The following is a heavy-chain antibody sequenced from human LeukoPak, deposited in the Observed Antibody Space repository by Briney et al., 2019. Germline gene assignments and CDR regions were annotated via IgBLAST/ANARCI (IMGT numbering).Heavy chain of an antibody. V-gene: IGHV3-21*01. CDR1: GFTFSSYS. D-gene: IGHD6-13*01. J-gene: IGHJ2*01. CDR3: ARTPSIVGYTSRELGHWYFDL. CDR2: IRGSSSYI. Sequence: GGSLRLSCAASGFTFSSYSMNWVRQAPGKGLEWLSSIRGSSSYIYYADSVKGRFTISRDNARNLLYLQMKSLRAEDTAVYYCARTPSIVGYTSRELGHWYFDLWGRGTPVTVSS.